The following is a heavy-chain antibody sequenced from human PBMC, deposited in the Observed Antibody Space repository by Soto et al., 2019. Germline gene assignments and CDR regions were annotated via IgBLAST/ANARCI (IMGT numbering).Heavy chain of an antibody. CDR2: ISYDGSNK. CDR1: GFTFSSYG. V-gene: IGHV3-30*18. Sequence: QVQLVESGGGVVQPGRSLRLSCAASGFTFSSYGMHWVRQAPGKGLEWVAVISYDGSNKYYADSVKGRFTISRDNSKNTLYLQMNSLRAEDTAVYYCAKDSFRYYYGSGSQQDYRYGTDVWGQGTTVTVSS. J-gene: IGHJ6*02. D-gene: IGHD3-10*01. CDR3: AKDSFRYYYGSGSQQDYRYGTDV.